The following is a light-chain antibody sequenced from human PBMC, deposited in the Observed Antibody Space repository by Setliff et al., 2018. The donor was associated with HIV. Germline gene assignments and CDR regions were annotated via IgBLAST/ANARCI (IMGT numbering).Light chain of an antibody. CDR3: QSYDSSLSSWV. J-gene: IGLJ3*02. CDR2: GNN. CDR1: SSSIGAGYD. V-gene: IGLV1-40*01. Sequence: QSVLTQTPSVSGAPGQRITISCTGSSSSIGAGYDVHWYQHLPGTTPKLLIYGNNNRPSGVPDRFSGSKSDTSASLAITGLQAEDEADYCCQSYDSSLSSWVFGGGTKVTVL.